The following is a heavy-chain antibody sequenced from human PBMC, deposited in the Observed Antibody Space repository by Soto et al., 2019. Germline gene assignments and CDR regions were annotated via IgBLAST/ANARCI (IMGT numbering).Heavy chain of an antibody. CDR3: AGGGYFDSSNYLAY. J-gene: IGHJ4*02. D-gene: IGHD3-22*01. CDR1: GYTFTSYG. Sequence: GASVKFSCKASGYTFTSYGINWVRQAPGRGLEWMGWINPGNGNTKYSQQFQGRVIIDRDTSASTAYMELSSLRSEDTAVYYCAGGGYFDSSNYLAYWGLGTLVTVSS. V-gene: IGHV1-3*01. CDR2: INPGNGNT.